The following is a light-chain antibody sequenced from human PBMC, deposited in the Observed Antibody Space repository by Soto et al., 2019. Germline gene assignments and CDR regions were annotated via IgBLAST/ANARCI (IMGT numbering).Light chain of an antibody. CDR3: QKYNSGLET. J-gene: IGKJ3*01. CDR2: DVS. CDR1: QGINNY. V-gene: IGKV1-27*01. Sequence: DIQMTQSPSPLSASVGDRVTITSRASQGINNYLAWYQQKPGKVPKVLIYDVSTLQSGVPSRFSGSGSGTEFTLTISSLQPEDVATYYCQKYNSGLETFGPGTKVDIK.